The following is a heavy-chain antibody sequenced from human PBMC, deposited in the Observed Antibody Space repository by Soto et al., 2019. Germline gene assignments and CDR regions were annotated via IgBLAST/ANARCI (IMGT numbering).Heavy chain of an antibody. CDR1: GYSFTSYW. CDR2: IYPGDSYT. Sequence: PVDSLKISCNGSGYSFTSYWIGWVRQMPGKGLEWMGIIYPGDSYTRYSPSFQGQVTISADKSISTAYLQWSSLKASDTAMYYCARRKQSGYYTPYYYYGMDVWGQGTTVTVSS. CDR3: ARRKQSGYYTPYYYYGMDV. J-gene: IGHJ6*02. V-gene: IGHV5-51*01. D-gene: IGHD3-3*01.